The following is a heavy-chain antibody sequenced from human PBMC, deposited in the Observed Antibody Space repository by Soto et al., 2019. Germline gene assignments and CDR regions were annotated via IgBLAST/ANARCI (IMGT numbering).Heavy chain of an antibody. Sequence: PSETLSLTCTVSGGSISRYYGSWVRQPAEKGLEWIGYIYYSGSTNYNPSLKSRVTISVDTSKNQFSLKLSSVTAADTAVYYCARRIAVAGTYYYGMDVWGQGTTVTVSS. CDR2: IYYSGST. V-gene: IGHV4-59*01. CDR3: ARRIAVAGTYYYGMDV. J-gene: IGHJ6*02. D-gene: IGHD6-19*01. CDR1: GGSISRYY.